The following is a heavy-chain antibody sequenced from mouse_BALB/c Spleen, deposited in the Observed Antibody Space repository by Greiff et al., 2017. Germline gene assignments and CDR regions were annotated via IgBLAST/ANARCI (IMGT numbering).Heavy chain of an antibody. Sequence: EVQLVESGAELVKPGASVKLSCTASGFNIKDTYMHWVKQRPEQGLEWIGRIDPANGNTKYDPKFQGKATITADTSSNTAYLQLSSLTSEDTAVYYCARDTTGYYFDYWGQGTTLTVSS. V-gene: IGHV14-3*02. D-gene: IGHD1-1*01. J-gene: IGHJ2*01. CDR2: IDPANGNT. CDR3: ARDTTGYYFDY. CDR1: GFNIKDTY.